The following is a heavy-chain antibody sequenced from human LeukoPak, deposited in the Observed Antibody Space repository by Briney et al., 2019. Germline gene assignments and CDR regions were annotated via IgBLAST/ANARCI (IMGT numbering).Heavy chain of an antibody. CDR3: ASLGSGSPLHDY. V-gene: IGHV6-1*01. D-gene: IGHD3-10*01. CDR1: GDSVSSNSAA. Sequence: SQTLSLTCAISGDSVSSNSAAWNWIRQSPSRGLQWLGRTYHRSKWYNDYAVSVKSRITINPDTSKNQFSLQLNFVTPDDTAVYYCASLGSGSPLHDYWGQGTLVTVSS. J-gene: IGHJ4*02. CDR2: TYHRSKWYN.